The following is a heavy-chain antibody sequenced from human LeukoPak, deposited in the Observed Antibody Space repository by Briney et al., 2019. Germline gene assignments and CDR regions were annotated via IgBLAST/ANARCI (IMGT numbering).Heavy chain of an antibody. D-gene: IGHD3-22*01. CDR1: GGSLSNYY. CDR2: IDYIGST. J-gene: IGHJ4*02. CDR3: ARGRGDSKGSSFHY. Sequence: SETLSLTCTVSGGSLSNYYWSWIRQPPGKGLEWIGYIDYIGSTTYNPSLKSRVTISIDTSKNQFSLRLSSVTAADTAVYYCARGRGDSKGSSFHYWGQGTLVTVSA. V-gene: IGHV4-59*01.